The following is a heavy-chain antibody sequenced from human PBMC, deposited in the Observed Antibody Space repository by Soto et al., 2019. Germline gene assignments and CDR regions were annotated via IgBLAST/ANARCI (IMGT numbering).Heavy chain of an antibody. CDR1: GFTFSSYA. Sequence: TGGSLRLSCAASGFTFSSYAMHWVRQAPGKGLEWVAVISYDGSNKYYADSVKGRFTISRDNSKNTLYLQMNSLRAEDTAVYYCARDEVVVVAATGYYYYGRDVWGQGTTVTSP. CDR3: ARDEVVVVAATGYYYYGRDV. D-gene: IGHD2-15*01. V-gene: IGHV3-30-3*01. CDR2: ISYDGSNK. J-gene: IGHJ6*02.